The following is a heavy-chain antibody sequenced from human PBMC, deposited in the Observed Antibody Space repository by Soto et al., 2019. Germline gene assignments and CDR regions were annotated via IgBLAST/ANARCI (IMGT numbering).Heavy chain of an antibody. CDR2: ISSNSDTI. J-gene: IGHJ4*02. V-gene: IGHV3-9*01. D-gene: IGHD4-17*01. CDR1: GFTVDDYA. Sequence: EVQLVESGGGLVQPGRSLRLSCAASGFTVDDYAMHWVRQAPGKGLEWVSGISSNSDTIDYADSVKGRFTISRDNANNSLFLQMNSLRPEDTALYYCAKDMKWGGMTTIHYFDSWGQGTLVTVSS. CDR3: AKDMKWGGMTTIHYFDS.